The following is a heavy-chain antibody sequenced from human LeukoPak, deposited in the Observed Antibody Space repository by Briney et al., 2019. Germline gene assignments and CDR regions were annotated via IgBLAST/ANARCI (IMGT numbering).Heavy chain of an antibody. J-gene: IGHJ3*02. CDR1: GYTFTSYG. V-gene: IGHV1-18*01. CDR2: ICAYNGDT. D-gene: IGHD3-3*01. CDR3: ARDQPSSIRFLEVAFDI. Sequence: ASVKVSCMSSGYTFTSYGIRWVRQAPGRGLEWMGWICAYNGDTNYAQKLRGRVNMPTDTYTSTAYMELRRLRSAQTAVYYCARDQPSSIRFLEVAFDIWGQGTMVTVSS.